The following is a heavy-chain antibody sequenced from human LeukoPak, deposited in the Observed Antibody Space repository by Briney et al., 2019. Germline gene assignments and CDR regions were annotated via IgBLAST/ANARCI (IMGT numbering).Heavy chain of an antibody. V-gene: IGHV4-34*01. CDR2: INHSGSA. D-gene: IGHD2-2*02. CDR3: ARGSRYCSSISCYKYYYAMDV. J-gene: IGHJ6*02. Sequence: PSETLSLTCAVSGGSFSDSYWSWVCHRPAAGLEWIWEINHSGSANIKSSLKSRVTISVDTSKNQFSLKLSSVTAADTAVYFCARGSRYCSSISCYKYYYAMDVWGQGTTVTVSS. CDR1: GGSFSDSY.